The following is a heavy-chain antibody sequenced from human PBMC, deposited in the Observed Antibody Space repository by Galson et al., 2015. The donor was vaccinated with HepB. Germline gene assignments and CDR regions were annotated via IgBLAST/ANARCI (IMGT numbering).Heavy chain of an antibody. V-gene: IGHV3-33*08. CDR3: ARDPFAEGMTNGAFDI. CDR1: GFTFSSYG. J-gene: IGHJ3*02. Sequence: SLRLSCAASGFTFSSYGMHWVRQAPGKGLEWVAVIWYDGSNKYYADSVKGRFTISRDNSKNTLYLQMNSLRAEDTAVYYCARDPFAEGMTNGAFDIWGQGTMVTVSS. D-gene: IGHD2-8*01. CDR2: IWYDGSNK.